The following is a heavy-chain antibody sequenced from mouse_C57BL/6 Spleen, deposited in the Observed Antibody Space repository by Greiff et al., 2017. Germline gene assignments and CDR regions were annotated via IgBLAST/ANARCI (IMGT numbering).Heavy chain of an antibody. D-gene: IGHD4-1*01. CDR3: ARGLGYYAMDY. CDR1: GFTFSSYA. Sequence: EVMLVESGGGLVKPGGSLKLSCAASGFTFSSYAMSWVRQTPEKRLEWVATISDGGSYTYYPDNVKGRFTISRDNAKNNLYLQMSHLKSEDTAMYYCARGLGYYAMDYWGQGTSVTVSS. CDR2: ISDGGSYT. V-gene: IGHV5-4*03. J-gene: IGHJ4*01.